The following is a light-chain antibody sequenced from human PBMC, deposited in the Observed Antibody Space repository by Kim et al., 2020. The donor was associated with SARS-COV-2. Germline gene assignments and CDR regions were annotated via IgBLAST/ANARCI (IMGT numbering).Light chain of an antibody. CDR3: NSRDSSGNHWV. J-gene: IGLJ3*02. CDR2: GKN. CDR1: SLRSYY. V-gene: IGLV3-19*01. Sequence: AVGQTVRITCQGDSLRSYYASWYQQKPGQAPVLVICGKNNRPSGIPDRFSGSSSGNTASLTITGAQAEDEADYYCNSRDSSGNHWVFGGGTQLTVL.